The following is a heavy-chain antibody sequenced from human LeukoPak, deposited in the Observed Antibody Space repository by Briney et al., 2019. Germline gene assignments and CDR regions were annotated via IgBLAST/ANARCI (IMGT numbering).Heavy chain of an antibody. CDR3: ARDRYYDILTGAPDAFDI. Sequence: ASVKVSCKASGYTFTSYYMHWVRQAPGQGLEWMGIINPSGGSTSYAQKFQGRVTMTRDTSTSTVYMELSSLRSEDTAVYYCARDRYYDILTGAPDAFDIWGQGTMVTVSS. D-gene: IGHD3-9*01. CDR2: INPSGGST. CDR1: GYTFTSYY. V-gene: IGHV1-46*03. J-gene: IGHJ3*02.